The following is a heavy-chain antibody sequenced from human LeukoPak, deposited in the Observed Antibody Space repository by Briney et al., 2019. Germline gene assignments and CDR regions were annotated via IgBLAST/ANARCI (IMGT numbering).Heavy chain of an antibody. Sequence: KPSETLSLTCAVSGYSISSGYFWGWIRQPPGKGLEWIGTIYHSGDTYNNPSLKSRVTISVDTSKNQFSLKLNSVTAADTAVYYCARRYYYGSGIFDYWGQGTLVTVSS. J-gene: IGHJ4*02. D-gene: IGHD3-10*01. CDR1: GYSISSGYF. V-gene: IGHV4-38-2*01. CDR3: ARRYYYGSGIFDY. CDR2: IYHSGDT.